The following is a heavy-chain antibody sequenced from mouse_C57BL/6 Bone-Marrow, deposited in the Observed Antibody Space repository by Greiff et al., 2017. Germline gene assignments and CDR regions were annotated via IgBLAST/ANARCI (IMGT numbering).Heavy chain of an antibody. CDR1: GFTFSSYA. J-gene: IGHJ4*01. V-gene: IGHV5-9-1*02. D-gene: IGHD1-1*01. Sequence: DVHLVESGEGLVKPGGSLKLSCAASGFTFSSYAMSWVRQTPEKRLEWVAYISSGGDYIYYADTVKGRFTISRDNARNTLYLQMSSLKSEDTAMYYCTRGYGSSPYYAMDYWGQGTSVTVSS. CDR3: TRGYGSSPYYAMDY. CDR2: ISSGGDYI.